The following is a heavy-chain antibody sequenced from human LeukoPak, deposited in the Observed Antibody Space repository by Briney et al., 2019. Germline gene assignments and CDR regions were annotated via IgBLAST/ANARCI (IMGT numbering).Heavy chain of an antibody. Sequence: SETLSLTCTVSGGSISSGGYYWSWIRQHPGKGLEWIGYIYYSGSTYYNPSLKSRVTISVDTSKNQFSLKLSSVTAADTAVYYSARVGSDILTGYGAFDIWGQGTMVTVSS. CDR2: IYYSGST. CDR1: GGSISSGGYY. D-gene: IGHD3-9*01. J-gene: IGHJ3*02. CDR3: ARVGSDILTGYGAFDI. V-gene: IGHV4-31*03.